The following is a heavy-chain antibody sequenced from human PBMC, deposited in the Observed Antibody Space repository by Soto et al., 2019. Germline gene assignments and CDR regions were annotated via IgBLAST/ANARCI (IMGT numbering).Heavy chain of an antibody. J-gene: IGHJ4*02. Sequence: ASVKVSCNASGYTFTSYDINWVRHATGQGLEWMGWMNPNSGNTGYAQKFQGRVTMTRNTSISTAYMELSSLRSEDTAVYYCARGPRITMVRGVIIISHWGQGTLVTVS. CDR1: GYTFTSYD. D-gene: IGHD3-10*01. CDR2: MNPNSGNT. V-gene: IGHV1-8*01. CDR3: ARGPRITMVRGVIIISH.